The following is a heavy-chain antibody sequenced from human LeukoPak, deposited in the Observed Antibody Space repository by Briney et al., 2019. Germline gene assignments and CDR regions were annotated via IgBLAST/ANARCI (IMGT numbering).Heavy chain of an antibody. CDR2: ISANNGNT. CDR3: AREKVPYYYDSSGYYYLDY. Sequence: GASVKVSCKASGYTFTSYGISWVRQAPGQGLEWMGWISANNGNTNYAQKLQGRVTMTTDTSTSTAYMELRSLRSDDTAVYYCAREKVPYYYDSSGYYYLDYWGQGTLVTVSS. V-gene: IGHV1-18*01. D-gene: IGHD3-22*01. CDR1: GYTFTSYG. J-gene: IGHJ4*02.